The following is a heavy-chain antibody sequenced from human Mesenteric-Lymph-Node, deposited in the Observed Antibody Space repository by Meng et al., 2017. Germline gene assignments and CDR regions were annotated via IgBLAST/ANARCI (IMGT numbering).Heavy chain of an antibody. Sequence: ASVKVSCKASGYTFSDYNMHWVRQAPGQGLEWMGWIKPYNGGTSYAQKFQGRVTMTRDTSISTAYMELSRLRSDDTAVYYCARVDYDSSGYYYEDYYFDYWGQGTLVTVSS. CDR3: ARVDYDSSGYYYEDYYFDY. D-gene: IGHD3-22*01. CDR2: IKPYNGGT. J-gene: IGHJ4*02. CDR1: GYTFSDYN. V-gene: IGHV1-2*02.